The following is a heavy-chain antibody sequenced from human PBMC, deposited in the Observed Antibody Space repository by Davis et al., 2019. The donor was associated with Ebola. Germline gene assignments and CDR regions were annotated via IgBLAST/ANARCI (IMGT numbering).Heavy chain of an antibody. Sequence: AASVKVSCKASGYTFTSYDINWVRQATGQGLEWMGWMNPNSGNTGYAQKFQGRVTMTRNTSISTAYMELSSLRSEDTAVYYCASQINWNYDLGGYYYYYGMDVWGKGTTVTVSS. V-gene: IGHV1-8*01. CDR3: ASQINWNYDLGGYYYYYGMDV. D-gene: IGHD1-7*01. CDR1: GYTFTSYD. J-gene: IGHJ6*04. CDR2: MNPNSGNT.